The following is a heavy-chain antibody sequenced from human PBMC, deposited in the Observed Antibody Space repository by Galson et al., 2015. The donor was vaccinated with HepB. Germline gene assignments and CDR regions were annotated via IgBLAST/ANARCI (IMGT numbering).Heavy chain of an antibody. J-gene: IGHJ5*02. CDR2: ISYDGSNK. D-gene: IGHD1-7*01. Sequence: SLRLSCAASGFTFSSYGIHWVRQAPGKGLEWVAVISYDGSNKYYADSVKGQFTISRDNSKNTLYLQMNSLRAEDTAVYYCAKGFVSGTTGWFDPWGQGTLVTVSS. CDR1: GFTFSSYG. V-gene: IGHV3-30*18. CDR3: AKGFVSGTTGWFDP.